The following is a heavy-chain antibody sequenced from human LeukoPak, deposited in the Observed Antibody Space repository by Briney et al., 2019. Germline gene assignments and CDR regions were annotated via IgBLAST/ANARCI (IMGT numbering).Heavy chain of an antibody. CDR2: INPNSGGT. Sequence: RASVKVSCKASGYTFTSYAMNWVRQAPGQGLEWMGWINPNSGGTNYAQKFQGRVTMTRDTSISTAYMELSRLRSDDTAVYYCARGCSSTSCYGHNWFDPWGQGTLVTVSS. CDR3: ARGCSSTSCYGHNWFDP. D-gene: IGHD2-2*01. V-gene: IGHV1-2*02. CDR1: GYTFTSYA. J-gene: IGHJ5*02.